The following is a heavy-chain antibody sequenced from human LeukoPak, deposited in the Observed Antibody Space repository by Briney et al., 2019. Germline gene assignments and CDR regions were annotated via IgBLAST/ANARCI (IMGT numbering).Heavy chain of an antibody. CDR3: ARGEDYGDYFDY. D-gene: IGHD4-17*01. Sequence: GGSLRLSCAASGVTVRSNYMNWVRQAPGKGLAWVSVIYSGGSTHYADSVKGRFTISRDNSKNTLYLQMNSLRAEDTAVYYCARGEDYGDYFDYWGQGTLVTVSS. V-gene: IGHV3-53*01. CDR2: IYSGGST. J-gene: IGHJ4*02. CDR1: GVTVRSNY.